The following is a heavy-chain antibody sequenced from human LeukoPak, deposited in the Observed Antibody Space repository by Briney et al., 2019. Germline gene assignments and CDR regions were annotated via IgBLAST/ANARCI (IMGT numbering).Heavy chain of an antibody. J-gene: IGHJ6*03. CDR3: ARTARRAVAGTGYYYYYMDV. D-gene: IGHD6-19*01. CDR1: GYTFTGYY. V-gene: IGHV1-2*06. CDR2: INPNSGGT. Sequence: ASVKVSCKASGYTFTGYYMHWVRQAPGQGLEWMGRINPNSGGTNYARKFQGRVTMTRDTSISTAYMELSRLRSDDTAVYYCARTARRAVAGTGYYYYYMDVWGKGTTVTVSS.